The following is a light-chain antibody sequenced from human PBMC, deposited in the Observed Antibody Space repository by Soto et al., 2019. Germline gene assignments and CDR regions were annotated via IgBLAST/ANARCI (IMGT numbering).Light chain of an antibody. CDR1: SSDIGTYNL. CDR2: EVF. Sequence: QSVLTQPASVSGSPGQSITISCTGTSSDIGTYNLVSWFQQYPGKAPKLVIFEVFKRPSGVSHRVSGSKSGITASLTITGLQAEDEADYYCCSYAGPGSYVFGTGTKLTVL. J-gene: IGLJ1*01. V-gene: IGLV2-23*02. CDR3: CSYAGPGSYV.